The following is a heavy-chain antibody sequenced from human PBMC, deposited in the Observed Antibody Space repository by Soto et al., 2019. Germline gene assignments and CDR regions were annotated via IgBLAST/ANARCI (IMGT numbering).Heavy chain of an antibody. CDR1: GASISSSSDY. Sequence: PSETLSLTCTFCGASISSSSDYLGWIRQPPGKVLERIGSIYYSERTYYNPSLKSRVTISVATSKNQFSLKLSSVTAADTAGYYCARLISANDYYMDVWGKGTTVTVS. V-gene: IGHV4-39*01. CDR3: ARLISANDYYMDV. CDR2: IYYSERT. D-gene: IGHD1-1*01. J-gene: IGHJ6*03.